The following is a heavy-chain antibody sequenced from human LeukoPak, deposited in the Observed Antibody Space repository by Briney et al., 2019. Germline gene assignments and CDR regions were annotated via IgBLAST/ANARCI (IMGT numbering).Heavy chain of an antibody. CDR1: GGSISSYY. Sequence: SETLSLTCTVSGGSISSYYWSWIRQPPGKGLEWIGYIFYVGSTNYNPSLKSRVTISVDTSKNQFSLKLNSVTAADTAVYYCARDYYDSRGEAFDIWGQGTMVTVSS. J-gene: IGHJ3*02. CDR3: ARDYYDSRGEAFDI. D-gene: IGHD3-22*01. V-gene: IGHV4-59*01. CDR2: IFYVGST.